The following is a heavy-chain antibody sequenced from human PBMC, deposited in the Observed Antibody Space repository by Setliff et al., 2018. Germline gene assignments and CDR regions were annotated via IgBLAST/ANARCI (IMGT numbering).Heavy chain of an antibody. Sequence: PSETLSLTCTVSGSSFSSYSWSWIRQPPGKGLEWIGYKYYSGSTNSNPSLKSRVTISVDTSKNQFSLNLNSVTAADTAIYYCARGLNSDSWTFAYWGQGSLVTVSS. CDR2: KYYSGST. D-gene: IGHD2-15*01. J-gene: IGHJ4*02. CDR3: ARGLNSDSWTFAY. CDR1: GSSFSSYS. V-gene: IGHV4-59*08.